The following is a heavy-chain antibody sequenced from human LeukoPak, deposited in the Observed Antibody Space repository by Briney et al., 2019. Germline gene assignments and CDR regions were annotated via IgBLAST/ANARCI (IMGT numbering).Heavy chain of an antibody. J-gene: IGHJ4*02. V-gene: IGHV1-46*01. D-gene: IGHD5-18*01. CDR2: INPSGGST. Sequence: ASVKVSCKASGYTFTSYYMHWVRQAPGQGLEWMGIINPSGGSTSYAQKFQGRVTMTRDTSTSTVYMELSSLRSEDTAVYYCARDEAPGYSYTASPFDYWGQGTLVTVSS. CDR1: GYTFTSYY. CDR3: ARDEAPGYSYTASPFDY.